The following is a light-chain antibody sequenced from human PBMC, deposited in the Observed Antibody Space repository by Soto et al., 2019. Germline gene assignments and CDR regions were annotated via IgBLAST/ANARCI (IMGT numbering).Light chain of an antibody. CDR1: QSVTTN. Sequence: EVVMTQSPATLSVSPGERATLSCRASQSVTTNMAWYQQKPGQAPRLLIYGASTRATGIPARFSGSGSGTEFTLTISSLQSEDFAVYYCQQYNNWPKMFGQGTKGDIK. V-gene: IGKV3-15*01. CDR3: QQYNNWPKM. J-gene: IGKJ1*01. CDR2: GAS.